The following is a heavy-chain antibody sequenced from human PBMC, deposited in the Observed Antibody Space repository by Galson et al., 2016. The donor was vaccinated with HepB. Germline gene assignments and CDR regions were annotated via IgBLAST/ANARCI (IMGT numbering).Heavy chain of an antibody. CDR3: VAGAGWLPDY. D-gene: IGHD6-19*01. Sequence: SLRLSCAASGFTFSRYGMHWVRQAPGKGLEWVAVISYDGSNEYYTDFVKGRFIVYRDNSKNTLYLQMNSLRAEDTAVYYCVAGAGWLPDYWGQGTLVSVSS. J-gene: IGHJ4*02. V-gene: IGHV3-30*03. CDR1: GFTFSRYG. CDR2: ISYDGSNE.